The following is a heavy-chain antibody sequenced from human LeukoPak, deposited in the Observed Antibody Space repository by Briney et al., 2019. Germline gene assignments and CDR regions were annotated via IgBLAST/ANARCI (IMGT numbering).Heavy chain of an antibody. CDR2: ISYDESNK. V-gene: IGHV3-30*04. CDR3: ARGPTVAGIDY. Sequence: GGSLRLSCAASGFTFSSYAMHWVRQAPGKGLEWVAVISYDESNKYYADSVKGRFTISRDNSKNTLYLQMNSLRAEDTAVYYCARGPTVAGIDYWGQGTLVTVSS. J-gene: IGHJ4*02. D-gene: IGHD6-19*01. CDR1: GFTFSSYA.